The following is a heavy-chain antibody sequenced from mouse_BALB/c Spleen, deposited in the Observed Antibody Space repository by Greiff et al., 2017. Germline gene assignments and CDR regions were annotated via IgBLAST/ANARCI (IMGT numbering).Heavy chain of an antibody. D-gene: IGHD4-1*01. J-gene: IGHJ4*01. CDR2: IYPGDGDT. V-gene: IGHV1-87*01. Sequence: VQLQQSGAELARPGASVKLSCKASGYTFTSYWMQWVKQRPGQGLEWIGAIYPGDGDTRYTQKFKGKATLTADKSSSTAYMQLSSLASEDSAVYYCARELGRYYYAMDYWGQGTSVTVSA. CDR3: ARELGRYYYAMDY. CDR1: GYTFTSYW.